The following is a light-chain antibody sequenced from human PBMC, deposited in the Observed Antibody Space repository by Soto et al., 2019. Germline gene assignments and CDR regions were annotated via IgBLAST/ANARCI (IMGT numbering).Light chain of an antibody. CDR1: SSDVGGYNY. CDR3: CSYAGSYTYV. V-gene: IGLV2-14*01. J-gene: IGLJ1*01. CDR2: EVS. Sequence: QSALTQPASVSGSPGQSITISCTGTSSDVGGYNYVSWYQQHPGKAPKLIIYEVSNRPSGVSNRFSGSKSGNTASLTISGLQAEDEADYYCCSYAGSYTYVFGTGTKLTVL.